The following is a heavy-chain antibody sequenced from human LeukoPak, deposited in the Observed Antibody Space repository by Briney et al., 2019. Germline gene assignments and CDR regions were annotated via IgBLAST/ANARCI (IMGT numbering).Heavy chain of an antibody. CDR3: AREQTTVTTDWFDP. CDR2: IIPILGIA. D-gene: IGHD4-11*01. CDR1: GGTFSSYA. V-gene: IGHV1-69*04. Sequence: SVKVSCKASGGTFSSYAVSWVRQAPGQGLEWMGRIIPILGIANYAQKFQGRVTITADKSTSTAYMELSSLRSEDTAVYYCAREQTTVTTDWFDPWGQGTLVTVSS. J-gene: IGHJ5*02.